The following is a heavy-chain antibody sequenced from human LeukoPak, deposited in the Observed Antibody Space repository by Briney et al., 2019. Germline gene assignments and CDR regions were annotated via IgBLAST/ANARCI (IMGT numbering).Heavy chain of an antibody. CDR1: GGSFSGYY. J-gene: IGHJ3*02. D-gene: IGHD2-21*02. V-gene: IGHV4-34*01. CDR3: ARGPTSHIVVVTTTTLDAFDI. CDR2: INHSGST. Sequence: SETLSLTCAVYGGSFSGYYWSWIRQPPGKGLEWIGEINHSGSTNYNPSLKSRVTISVDTSKNQFSLKLSSVTAADTAVYYCARGPTSHIVVVTTTTLDAFDIWGQGTMVTVSS.